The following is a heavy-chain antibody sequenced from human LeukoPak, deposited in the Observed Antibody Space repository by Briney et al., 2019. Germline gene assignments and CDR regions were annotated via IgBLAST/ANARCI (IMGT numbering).Heavy chain of an antibody. CDR2: ISGSGGST. D-gene: IGHD6-13*01. J-gene: IGHJ2*01. V-gene: IGHV3-23*01. CDR1: GFTFSSYG. CDR3: AKGWSRDWYFDL. Sequence: GGSLRLSCAASGFTFSSYGMSWVRQAPGKGLEWVSAISGSGGSTYYADSVKGRFTISRDNSKNTLYLQMNSLRAEDTDVYYCAKGWSRDWYFDLWGRGTLVTVSS.